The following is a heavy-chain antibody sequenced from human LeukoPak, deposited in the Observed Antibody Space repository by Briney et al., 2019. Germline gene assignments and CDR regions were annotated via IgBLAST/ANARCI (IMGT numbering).Heavy chain of an antibody. CDR1: GGSISSYY. D-gene: IGHD3-22*01. CDR2: IYYSGST. Sequence: SETLSLTCTVSGGSISSYYWSWIRQPPGKGLEWIGYIYYSGSTNYKPSLKSRVTISVDTSKNQFSLKLSSVTAADTAVYYCARGFYYYDSSGFAARDAFDIWGQGTMVTVSS. V-gene: IGHV4-59*08. J-gene: IGHJ3*02. CDR3: ARGFYYYDSSGFAARDAFDI.